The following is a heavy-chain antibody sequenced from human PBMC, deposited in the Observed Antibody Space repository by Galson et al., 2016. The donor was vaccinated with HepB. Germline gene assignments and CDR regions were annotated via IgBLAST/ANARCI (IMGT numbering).Heavy chain of an antibody. V-gene: IGHV3-30*18. D-gene: IGHD3-10*01. J-gene: IGHJ4*02. Sequence: SLRLSCAASGFTFWNYGMHWVRQAPGKGLEWVAVISYDGSNKYYADSVKGRFTISRDNSKKTLFLQMNSLRAEDTAVYYCTKDPGYTAGSYWGQGTLVTVSS. CDR1: GFTFWNYG. CDR2: ISYDGSNK. CDR3: TKDPGYTAGSY.